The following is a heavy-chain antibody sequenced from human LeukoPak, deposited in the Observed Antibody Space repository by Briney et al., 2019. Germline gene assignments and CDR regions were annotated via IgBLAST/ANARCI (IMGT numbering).Heavy chain of an antibody. D-gene: IGHD3-22*01. CDR3: AKDSAVTYYYDSSGYYQKYPHDY. CDR2: ISGSGGST. Sequence: GGSLRLSCAASGFTFSSYGMSWVRQAPGKGLEWVSAISGSGGSTYYADSVKGRFTISRDNSKNTLDLQMNSLRAEDTAVYYCAKDSAVTYYYDSSGYYQKYPHDYWGQGTLVTVSS. J-gene: IGHJ4*02. V-gene: IGHV3-23*01. CDR1: GFTFSSYG.